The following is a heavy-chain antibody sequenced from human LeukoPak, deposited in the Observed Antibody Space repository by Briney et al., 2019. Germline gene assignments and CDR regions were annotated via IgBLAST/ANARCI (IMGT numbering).Heavy chain of an antibody. D-gene: IGHD3-16*02. CDR3: AAQKRGNYRPYYFDY. J-gene: IGHJ4*02. CDR1: GFTFSSYA. V-gene: IGHV3-23*01. Sequence: GGSLRLSCAASGFTFSSYAMNWVRQAPGKGLEWVSVISGSGGNTYYADSVKGRFTISRDNSKSTLYLQMNSLRAEDTAVYYCAAQKRGNYRPYYFDYWGQGTLVTVSS. CDR2: ISGSGGNT.